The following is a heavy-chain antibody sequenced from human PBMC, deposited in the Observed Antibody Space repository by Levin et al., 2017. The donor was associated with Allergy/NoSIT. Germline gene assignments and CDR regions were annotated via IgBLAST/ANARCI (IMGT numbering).Heavy chain of an antibody. Sequence: GGSLRLSCAASGFTFSSYGMHWVRQAPGKGLEWVAVISYDGSNKYYADSVKGRFTISRDNSKNTLYLQMNSLRAEDTAVYYCAKDHGEYSGYEPVAFDYWGQGTLVTVSS. CDR1: GFTFSSYG. V-gene: IGHV3-30*18. D-gene: IGHD5-12*01. J-gene: IGHJ4*02. CDR2: ISYDGSNK. CDR3: AKDHGEYSGYEPVAFDY.